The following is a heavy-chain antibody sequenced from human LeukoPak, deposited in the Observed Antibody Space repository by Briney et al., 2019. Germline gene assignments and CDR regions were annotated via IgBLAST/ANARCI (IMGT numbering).Heavy chain of an antibody. V-gene: IGHV3-66*01. CDR2: LYTAGVT. CDR1: GLTVNTFY. J-gene: IGHJ4*02. D-gene: IGHD3-10*01. Sequence: GGSLRLAWAASGLTVNTFYMSWVRQAAGKGLEWVSVLYTAGVTYYASSVQGRFTISRDTSKTTLFLQMDDLRADDTATYYCARSGPTVLWSKYFDYWGQGALVTVSS. CDR3: ARSGPTVLWSKYFDY.